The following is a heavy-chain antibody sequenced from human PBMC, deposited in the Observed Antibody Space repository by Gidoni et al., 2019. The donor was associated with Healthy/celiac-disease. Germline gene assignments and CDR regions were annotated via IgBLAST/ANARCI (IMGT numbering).Heavy chain of an antibody. Sequence: QVQLQQWGAGLLKPSETLSLTCAVYGGSFSGYYWSWIRQPPGKGLEWIGEINHSGSNNYNPSLKSRVTISVDTSKNQFSLKLSSVTAADTAVYYCARRVYAIRGIDYWGQGTLVTVSS. CDR2: INHSGSN. V-gene: IGHV4-34*01. CDR3: ARRVYAIRGIDY. J-gene: IGHJ4*02. CDR1: GGSFSGYY. D-gene: IGHD2-8*01.